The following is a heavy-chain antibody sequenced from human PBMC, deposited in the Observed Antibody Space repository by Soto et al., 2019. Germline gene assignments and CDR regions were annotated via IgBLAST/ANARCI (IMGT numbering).Heavy chain of an antibody. J-gene: IGHJ4*02. CDR2: ISGSGGST. V-gene: IGHV3-23*01. D-gene: IGHD2-2*01. Sequence: GGSLRLSCAASGFTFSSYARSWVRQAPGKGLEWVSAISGSGGSTYYADSVKGRFTISRDNSKNTLYLQMNSLRAEDTAVYYCAKGRIVVVPAAIGDFDYWGQGTLVTVSS. CDR1: GFTFSSYA. CDR3: AKGRIVVVPAAIGDFDY.